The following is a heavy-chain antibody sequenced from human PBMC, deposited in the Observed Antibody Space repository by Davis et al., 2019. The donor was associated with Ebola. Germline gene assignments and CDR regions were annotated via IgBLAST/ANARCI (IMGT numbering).Heavy chain of an antibody. CDR3: ARDEFDY. CDR1: GYSFTNYA. Sequence: ASVKVSCKPSGYSFTNYAVHWVRQAPGQRLEWMGWINTGNGNTEYSQKFQGRVTITRDTSASTAYMELSSLRSGDTAVYFCARDEFDYWGQGTLVTVSS. CDR2: INTGNGNT. J-gene: IGHJ4*02. V-gene: IGHV1-3*04.